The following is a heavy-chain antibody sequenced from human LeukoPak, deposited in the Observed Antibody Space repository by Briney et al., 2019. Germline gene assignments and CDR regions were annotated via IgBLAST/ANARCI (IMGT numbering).Heavy chain of an antibody. CDR3: ARGGGSGY. CDR1: GGSFSVYY. D-gene: IGHD3-10*01. V-gene: IGHV4-34*01. J-gene: IGHJ4*02. CDR2: INHSGST. Sequence: PSETLSLTCAVYGGSFSVYYRSWIRQPPGKGLEWIGEINHSGSTNYNPSLKSRVTISVDTSKNQFSLKLSSVTAADTAVYYCARGGGSGYWGQGTLVTVCS.